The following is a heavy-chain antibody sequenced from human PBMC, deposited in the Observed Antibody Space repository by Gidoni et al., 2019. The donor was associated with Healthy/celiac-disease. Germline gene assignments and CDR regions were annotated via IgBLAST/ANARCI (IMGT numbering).Heavy chain of an antibody. CDR2: INAGNGNT. V-gene: IGHV1-3*01. Sequence: QVQLVQSGAEVQKPGASVKASCQASGYTFTSNAIHWVRQAPGQRLEWMGWINAGNGNTKYSQKFQGRVTITRDTSASTAYMELSSLRSEDTAVYYCARDHRTDYWGQGTLVTVSS. J-gene: IGHJ4*02. CDR3: ARDHRTDY. CDR1: GYTFTSNA.